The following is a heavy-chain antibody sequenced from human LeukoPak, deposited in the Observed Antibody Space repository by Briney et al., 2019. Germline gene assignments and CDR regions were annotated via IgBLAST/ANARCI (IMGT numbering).Heavy chain of an antibody. CDR2: IQSDGSKE. CDR3: ARDLAVGVCEF. D-gene: IGHD6-19*01. J-gene: IGHJ4*02. V-gene: IGHV3-33*01. Sequence: PGGSPRLSCTASGFTFSIYGMHWVRQAPGKGLEWAAAIQSDGSKEYYGDSEMGRFTISRDDSKNTVYLQLNSLRVEDTAVYYCARDLAVGVCEFWGQGTLVIVSS. CDR1: GFTFSIYG.